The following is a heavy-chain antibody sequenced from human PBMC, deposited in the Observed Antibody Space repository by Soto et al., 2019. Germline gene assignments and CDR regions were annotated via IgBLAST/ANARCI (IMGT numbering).Heavy chain of an antibody. CDR2: IYHSGST. J-gene: IGHJ5*02. Sequence: PSETLSLTCAVSGGSISSGGYSWSWIRQTPGKGLEWIGYIYHSGSTYYNPSLKSRVTISVDRSKNQFSLKLSSVTAADTAVYYCARGGYFVVVPVAQGGKQEGFNPWGKGTLVTVSS. V-gene: IGHV4-30-2*01. CDR3: ARGGYFVVVPVAQGGKQEGFNP. CDR1: GGSISSGGYS. D-gene: IGHD2-2*01.